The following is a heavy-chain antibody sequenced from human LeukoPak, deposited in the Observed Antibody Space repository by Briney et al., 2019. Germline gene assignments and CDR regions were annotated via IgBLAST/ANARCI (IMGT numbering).Heavy chain of an antibody. CDR2: ISSGSTYI. D-gene: IGHD3-10*01. V-gene: IGHV3-21*01. CDR3: TRAPLGESDF. J-gene: IGHJ4*02. Sequence: GGSLRLSCAASGFTFSSYTMNWVRQAPGKGLVWVSSISSGSTYIFYGDSVKGRFTTSRDNAKSSVFPQMNSLRDDDTAVYYCTRAPLGESDFWGQGTLVTVSS. CDR1: GFTFSSYT.